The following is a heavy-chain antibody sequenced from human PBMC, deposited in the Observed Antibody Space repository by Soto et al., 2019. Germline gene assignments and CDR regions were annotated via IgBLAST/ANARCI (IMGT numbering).Heavy chain of an antibody. CDR3: AVSIGARYFDY. CDR2: IYYSGST. D-gene: IGHD6-6*01. Sequence: SETLSLTCTVSGGSISRGDYYWGWVRQPPGKGLGWIGYIYYSGSTYYNPSLKSRVTISVDTSKNQFSLKLSSVTAADTAVYYCAVSIGARYFDYWGQGTLVTVSS. V-gene: IGHV4-30-4*01. CDR1: GGSISRGDYY. J-gene: IGHJ4*02.